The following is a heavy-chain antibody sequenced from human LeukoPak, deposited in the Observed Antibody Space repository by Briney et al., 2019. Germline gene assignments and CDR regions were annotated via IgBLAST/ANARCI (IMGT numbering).Heavy chain of an antibody. V-gene: IGHV4-4*07. CDR1: GDSISGYY. CDR2: IYAPGSS. D-gene: IGHD2-15*01. Sequence: SETLSLTCTVSGDSISGYYWAWIRQPAGKGLEWIGHIYAPGSSNYSPSFKSRVTMSIDMSNSQFSLRLNSVTAADTAMYYCARDLEDFDSPANDYWGQGTHVIVSP. J-gene: IGHJ4*02. CDR3: ARDLEDFDSPANDY.